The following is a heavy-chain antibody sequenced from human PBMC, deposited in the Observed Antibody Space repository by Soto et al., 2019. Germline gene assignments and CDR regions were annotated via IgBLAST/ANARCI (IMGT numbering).Heavy chain of an antibody. V-gene: IGHV3-7*03. Sequence: EVQLVESGGGLVQPGGSLRLSCAASGFTFSNFWMSWVRQAPGKGLEWVANIKQDGSEKNYVDSVKGRFIISRDNAKNSLSLQMNSLRAEDTAVYYCVTNTVTKVDDYWGQGTLVTVSS. D-gene: IGHD4-17*01. CDR3: VTNTVTKVDDY. CDR2: IKQDGSEK. J-gene: IGHJ4*02. CDR1: GFTFSNFW.